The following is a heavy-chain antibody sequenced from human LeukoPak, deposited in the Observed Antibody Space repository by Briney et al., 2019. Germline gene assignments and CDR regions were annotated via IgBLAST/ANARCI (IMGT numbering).Heavy chain of an antibody. CDR2: MWYDGSNK. D-gene: IGHD6-13*01. V-gene: IGHV3-33*01. J-gene: IGHJ4*02. Sequence: GGSLRLSCAASGFTFSSYGMHWVRQVPGKGLEWVAVMWYDGSNKYYADSVKGRFTISRDNSKNTLYLQMNSLRAEDTAVYYCARESAAGQSFDYWGQGTLVTVSS. CDR1: GFTFSSYG. CDR3: ARESAAGQSFDY.